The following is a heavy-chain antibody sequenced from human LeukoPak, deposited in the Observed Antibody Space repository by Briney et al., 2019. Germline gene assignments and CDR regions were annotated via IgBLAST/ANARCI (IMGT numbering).Heavy chain of an antibody. CDR3: ARDRSSGWYVYDY. Sequence: AGGSLRLSCAASGFTFSSYAMSWVRQAPGKGLEWVSAISGSGGSTYYADSVKGRFTISRDNSKNTLYLQMNSLRAEDTAVYYCARDRSSGWYVYDYWGQGTLVTVSS. D-gene: IGHD6-19*01. J-gene: IGHJ4*02. V-gene: IGHV3-23*01. CDR2: ISGSGGST. CDR1: GFTFSSYA.